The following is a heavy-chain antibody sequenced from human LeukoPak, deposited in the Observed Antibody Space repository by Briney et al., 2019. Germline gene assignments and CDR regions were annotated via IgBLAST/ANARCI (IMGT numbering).Heavy chain of an antibody. D-gene: IGHD3-3*01. CDR3: AKNGVWSGYYPYYYYYYMDV. V-gene: IGHV3-33*06. J-gene: IGHJ6*03. CDR2: IWYDGSNK. Sequence: PGGSLRLSCAASGFTFSSYGMHWVRQAPGKGLEWVAVIWYDGSNKYYADSGKGRFTISRDNSKNTQYLQMNSLRAEDTAVYYWAKNGVWSGYYPYYYYYYMDVWGKGTTVTVSS. CDR1: GFTFSSYG.